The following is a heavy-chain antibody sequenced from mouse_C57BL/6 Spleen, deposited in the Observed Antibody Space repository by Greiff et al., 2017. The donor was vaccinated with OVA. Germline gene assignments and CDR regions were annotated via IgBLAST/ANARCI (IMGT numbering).Heavy chain of an antibody. CDR3: TRPTGSGFAY. CDR1: GYTFTDYD. D-gene: IGHD4-1*02. Sequence: QVQLQQSGAELVRPGASVTLSCKASGYTFTDYDMHWVKQTPVHGLEWIGAIDPETGGTAYNQKFKGKAILTADKSSSTAYMELRSLTSEDSAVYYCTRPTGSGFAYWRQGTLVTVSA. V-gene: IGHV1-15*01. CDR2: IDPETGGT. J-gene: IGHJ3*01.